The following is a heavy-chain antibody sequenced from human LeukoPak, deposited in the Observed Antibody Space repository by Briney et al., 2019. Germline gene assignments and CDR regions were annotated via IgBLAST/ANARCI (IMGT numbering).Heavy chain of an antibody. J-gene: IGHJ4*02. CDR2: ISAYNGNT. CDR1: GYTFSSYG. D-gene: IGHD2-2*01. CDR3: ARVGDIVVVPADPPDY. Sequence: GASVKVSCKASGYTFSSYGVSWVRQAPGQGLEWMGWISAYNGNTNYAQKFQGRVTITTDTSTSTAYMELRSLRSDDTAVYYCARVGDIVVVPADPPDYWGQGTLVTVSS. V-gene: IGHV1-18*01.